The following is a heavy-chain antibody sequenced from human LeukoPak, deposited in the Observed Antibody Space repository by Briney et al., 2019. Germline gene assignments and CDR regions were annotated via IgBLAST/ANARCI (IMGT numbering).Heavy chain of an antibody. CDR2: IYHSGST. CDR3: ARDQKPLALRSYWHFDF. V-gene: IGHV4-39*07. J-gene: IGHJ2*01. D-gene: IGHD3-16*02. Sequence: PSETLSLTCTVSGGSISSSSYYWGWIRQPPGKGLEWIGEIYHSGSTNYNPSLKSRVTLSVDKSKNQFSLNLRSVTAADTAAYYCARDQKPLALRSYWHFDFWGRGALITVSS. CDR1: GGSISSSSYY.